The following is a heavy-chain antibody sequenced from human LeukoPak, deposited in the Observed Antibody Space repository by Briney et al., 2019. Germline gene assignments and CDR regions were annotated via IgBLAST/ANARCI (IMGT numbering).Heavy chain of an antibody. CDR1: GFTFSSYA. CDR3: ARGPYDSSGYYPDY. J-gene: IGHJ4*02. CDR2: MSYDGSNK. V-gene: IGHV3-30-3*01. D-gene: IGHD3-22*01. Sequence: GGSLRLSCAASGFTFSSYAMHWVRQAPGKGLEWVAVMSYDGSNKYYADSVKGRFTISRDNSKNTLYLQMNSLRAEDTAVYYCARGPYDSSGYYPDYWGQGTLVTVSS.